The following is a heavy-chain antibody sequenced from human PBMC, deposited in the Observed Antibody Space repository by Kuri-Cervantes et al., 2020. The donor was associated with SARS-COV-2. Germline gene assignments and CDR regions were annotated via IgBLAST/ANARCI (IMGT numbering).Heavy chain of an antibody. J-gene: IGHJ4*02. D-gene: IGHD2-2*01. V-gene: IGHV1-3*02. CDR2: SNAGNGNT. CDR1: GYTFTSYA. CDR3: ARVLGSSTSCYWD. Sequence: ASVKVSCKASGYTFTSYAMHWVRQAPGQRLEWMGWSNAGNGNTKYSQEFQGRVTITRDTSASTAYMELSRLRSDDTAVYYCARVLGSSTSCYWDWGQGTLVTVSS.